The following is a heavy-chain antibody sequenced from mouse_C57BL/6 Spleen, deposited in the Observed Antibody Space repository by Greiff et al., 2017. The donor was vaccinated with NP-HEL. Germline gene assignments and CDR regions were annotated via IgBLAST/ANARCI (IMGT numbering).Heavy chain of an antibody. Sequence: EVHLVESGGGLVKPGGSLKLSCAASGFTFSSYAMSWVRQTPEKRLEWVATISDGGSYTYYPDNVKGRFTISRDNAKNNLYLQMSHLKSEDTAMYYCAREPPHYYGSSPYAMDYWGQGTSVTVSS. CDR3: AREPPHYYGSSPYAMDY. J-gene: IGHJ4*01. CDR1: GFTFSSYA. CDR2: ISDGGSYT. D-gene: IGHD1-1*01. V-gene: IGHV5-4*01.